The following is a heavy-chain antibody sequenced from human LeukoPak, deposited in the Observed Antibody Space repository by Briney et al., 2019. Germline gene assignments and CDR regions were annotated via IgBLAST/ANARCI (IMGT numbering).Heavy chain of an antibody. CDR3: AKSRRDGYNYGMDV. Sequence: GGSLRLSCAASGFTFSSYGMHWVRQAPGKGLEWVAVISYDGSNKYYADSVEGRFTISRDNSKNTLYLQMNSLRAEDTAVYYCAKSRRDGYNYGMDVWGQGTTVTVSS. V-gene: IGHV3-30*18. CDR2: ISYDGSNK. CDR1: GFTFSSYG. D-gene: IGHD5-24*01. J-gene: IGHJ6*02.